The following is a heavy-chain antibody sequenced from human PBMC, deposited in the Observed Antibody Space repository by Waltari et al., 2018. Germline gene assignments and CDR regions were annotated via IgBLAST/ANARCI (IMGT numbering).Heavy chain of an antibody. V-gene: IGHV4-30-4*08. J-gene: IGHJ4*02. CDR3: ARADLSTSSIFDY. CDR1: GGSISSGDNY. CDR2: IHYSGNT. Sequence: QVQLQESGPGLVKPSQTLSLSCAVSGGSISSGDNYWSWIRQPPGKGLEWIGFIHYSGNTYYNPTLKSRVAISTDTSKNQFSLKLTSVTAADTAVYYCARADLSTSSIFDYWGQGTLVTVSS. D-gene: IGHD2-2*01.